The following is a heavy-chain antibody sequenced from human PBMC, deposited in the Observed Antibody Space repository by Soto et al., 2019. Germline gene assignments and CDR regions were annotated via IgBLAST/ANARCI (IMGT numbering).Heavy chain of an antibody. D-gene: IGHD5-12*01. Sequence: PSETLSLTGSVSGGSISSNYWSWIRLPAGKGLEWIGRIYYNGNTNYNPSLKSRVTMSVDTSKNQFSLNLSSVTAADTAMYYCARERAPEWLRYLDYWGLGTLVTVSS. V-gene: IGHV4-4*07. CDR1: GGSISSNY. J-gene: IGHJ4*01. CDR2: IYYNGNT. CDR3: ARERAPEWLRYLDY.